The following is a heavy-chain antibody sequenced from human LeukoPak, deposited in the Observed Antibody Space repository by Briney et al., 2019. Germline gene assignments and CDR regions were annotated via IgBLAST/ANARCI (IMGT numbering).Heavy chain of an antibody. CDR1: GYTFTSHY. J-gene: IGHJ4*02. CDR3: ARDSGERGSGSYLIAY. CDR2: INPNSGGT. V-gene: IGHV1-2*02. Sequence: ASVKVSCKASGYTFTSHYIHWVRQVPGQGLEWMGVINPNSGGTNYAQKFQGRVTMTRDTSISTAYMELSRLRSDDTAVYYCARDSGERGSGSYLIAYWGQGTLVTVSS. D-gene: IGHD3-10*01.